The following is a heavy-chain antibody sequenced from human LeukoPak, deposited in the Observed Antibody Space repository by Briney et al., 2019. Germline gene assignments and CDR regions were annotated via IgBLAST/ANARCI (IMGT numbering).Heavy chain of an antibody. CDR2: IYYSGST. Sequence: PSETLSLTCTVSGGSISSYYWSWIRQPPGTGLEWIGYIYYSGSTNYNPSLKSRVTISVDTSKNQFSLKLSSVTAADTAVYYCASLPSRYCSSTSCYPYYFDYWGQGTLVTVSS. V-gene: IGHV4-59*01. J-gene: IGHJ4*02. CDR1: GGSISSYY. CDR3: ASLPSRYCSSTSCYPYYFDY. D-gene: IGHD2-2*01.